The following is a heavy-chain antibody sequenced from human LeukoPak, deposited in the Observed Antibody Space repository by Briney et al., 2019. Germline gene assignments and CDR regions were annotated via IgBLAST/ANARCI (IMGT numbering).Heavy chain of an antibody. CDR1: GGSISSSSYY. J-gene: IGHJ5*02. CDR3: ARRWFDP. CDR2: IYYSGST. Sequence: SETLSLTCTVSGGSISSSSYYWGWIRQPPGKGLEWIGSIYYSGSTYYNPSLKSRVAISVDTSKNQFSLKLSSVTAADTAVYYCARRWFDPWGQGTLVTVSS. V-gene: IGHV4-39*01.